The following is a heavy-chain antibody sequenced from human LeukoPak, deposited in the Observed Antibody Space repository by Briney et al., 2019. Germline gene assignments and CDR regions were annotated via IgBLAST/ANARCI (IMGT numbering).Heavy chain of an antibody. Sequence: SVKVSCKASGGSFNSYVITWVRQAPGQGLEGMGRIIPILNVANFAQKFQGRVTITADKSTNTAHMELSSLRSEDTAVYYCTREGVYSPDGSGYHRDAFDIWGQGTVVTVSS. CDR2: IIPILNVA. J-gene: IGHJ3*02. D-gene: IGHD3-22*01. CDR1: GGSFNSYV. V-gene: IGHV1-69*04. CDR3: TREGVYSPDGSGYHRDAFDI.